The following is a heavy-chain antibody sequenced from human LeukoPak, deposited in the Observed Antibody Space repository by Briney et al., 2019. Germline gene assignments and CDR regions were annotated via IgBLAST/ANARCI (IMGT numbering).Heavy chain of an antibody. V-gene: IGHV3-48*02. J-gene: IGHJ4*02. D-gene: IGHD2-2*01. CDR1: GFTFSTYS. Sequence: GGSLRLSCAASGFTFSTYSMNWVRQAPGKGLERISYISSSSSTIYYADSVKGRFTISRDNAKNSLYLQMDSLRDEDTAVYYCARGRYCSSASCYFDSWGQGTLVTVSS. CDR3: ARGRYCSSASCYFDS. CDR2: ISSSSSTI.